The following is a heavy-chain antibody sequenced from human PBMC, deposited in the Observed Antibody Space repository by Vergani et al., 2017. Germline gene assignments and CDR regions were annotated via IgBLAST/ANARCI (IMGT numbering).Heavy chain of an antibody. CDR1: GFTFSSYA. J-gene: IGHJ6*02. CDR2: ISGSGGST. Sequence: EVQLLESGGGLVQPGGSLRLSCAASGFTFSSYAMSWVRQAPGKGLEWVSAISGSGGSTYYADSVKGRFTISRDNSKNTLYLQMNSLRAEDTAVYYCAKEVGSQTYYYYYGMDVWGQGTTVTVSS. V-gene: IGHV3-23*01. CDR3: AKEVGSQTYYYYYGMDV. D-gene: IGHD2-15*01.